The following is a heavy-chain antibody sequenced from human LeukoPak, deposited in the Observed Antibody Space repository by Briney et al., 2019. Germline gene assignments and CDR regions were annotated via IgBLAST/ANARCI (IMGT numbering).Heavy chain of an antibody. V-gene: IGHV4-61*01. CDR2: IHYSATT. J-gene: IGHJ4*02. Sequence: PSETLSLTCTVSGGSVSSGTYFWTWVRQPPGKGLEWIGHIHYSATTNYNPSLKSRVTMSLDTSKNQFSLKLTSVTAADTAIYFCARWGTYWGQGILVTVSS. CDR3: ARWGTY. D-gene: IGHD7-27*01. CDR1: GGSVSSGTYF.